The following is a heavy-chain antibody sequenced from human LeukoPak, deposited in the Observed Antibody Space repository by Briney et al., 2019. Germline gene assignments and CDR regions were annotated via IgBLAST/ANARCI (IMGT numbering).Heavy chain of an antibody. J-gene: IGHJ6*03. V-gene: IGHV3-21*01. CDR3: ARGRILEPSWGDHYYMDV. D-gene: IGHD3-3*01. Sequence: GGSLRLSCAASGFTFSSYSMNWVRQAPGKGLEWVSSISSSSSYIYYADSVKGRFTISRDNAKNSLYLQMNSLRAEDTAVYYCARGRILEPSWGDHYYMDVWGKGTTVTVSS. CDR1: GFTFSSYS. CDR2: ISSSSSYI.